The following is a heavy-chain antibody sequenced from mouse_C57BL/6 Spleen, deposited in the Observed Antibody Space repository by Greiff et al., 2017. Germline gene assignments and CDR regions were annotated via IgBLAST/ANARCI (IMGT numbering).Heavy chain of an antibody. CDR3: TRRELGDYFDY. D-gene: IGHD6-1*01. J-gene: IGHJ2*01. V-gene: IGHV1-15*01. CDR2: IDPETGGT. Sequence: QVQLQQSGAELVRPGASVTLSCKASGYTFTDYEMHWVKQTPVHGLEWIGAIDPETGGTAYNQKFKGKAILTADNSSSTAYMELRSLTSEDSAVYYCTRRELGDYFDYWGQGTTLTVSS. CDR1: GYTFTDYE.